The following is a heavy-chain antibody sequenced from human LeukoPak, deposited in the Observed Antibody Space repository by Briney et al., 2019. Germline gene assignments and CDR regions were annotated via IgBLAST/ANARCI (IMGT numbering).Heavy chain of an antibody. D-gene: IGHD3-10*01. J-gene: IGHJ4*02. CDR2: IIPIFGIA. CDR1: GGTFSSYG. CDR3: ARDQNFYGSGSYPDY. V-gene: IGHV1-69*04. Sequence: SVKVSCKASGGTFSSYGISWVRQAPGQGLEWMGRIIPIFGIANYAQKFQGRVTITADKSTSTAYMELSSLTSEDTAVYYCARDQNFYGSGSYPDYWGQGTLVTVSS.